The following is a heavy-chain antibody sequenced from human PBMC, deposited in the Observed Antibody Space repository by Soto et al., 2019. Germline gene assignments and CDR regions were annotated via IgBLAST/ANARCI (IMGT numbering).Heavy chain of an antibody. D-gene: IGHD3-3*01. V-gene: IGHV3-9*01. Sequence: DVQLVESGGGLVQPGRSLRLSCAASGFTFDDYAMHWVRQAPGKGLEWVSGISWNSGSIGYADSVKGRFTISRDNAKNSLYLQMNSLRAEDTALYYCAKDLRATIFGVVIENWGQGTLVTVSS. CDR2: ISWNSGSI. J-gene: IGHJ4*02. CDR3: AKDLRATIFGVVIEN. CDR1: GFTFDDYA.